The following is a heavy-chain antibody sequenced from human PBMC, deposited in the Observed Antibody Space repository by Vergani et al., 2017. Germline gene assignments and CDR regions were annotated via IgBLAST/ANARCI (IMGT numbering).Heavy chain of an antibody. CDR3: ARLLRQQLVDY. D-gene: IGHD6-13*01. Sequence: QLQLQESGPGLVKPSETLSLTCTVSGVSIGSNSYYWGWIRQPPGKGLEWIGTIYYTGTTYYNEAHKSRLTISVDTSKNQFSLNLTSVTAADTAVYYCARLLRQQLVDYWGQGTLVTVSS. J-gene: IGHJ4*02. V-gene: IGHV4-39*01. CDR2: IYYTGTT. CDR1: GVSIGSNSYY.